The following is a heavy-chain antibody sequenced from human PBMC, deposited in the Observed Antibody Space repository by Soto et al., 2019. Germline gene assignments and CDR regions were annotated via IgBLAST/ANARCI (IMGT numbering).Heavy chain of an antibody. J-gene: IGHJ3*02. CDR3: AREFSMAYCAFDI. D-gene: IGHD2-8*01. CDR2: IYSGGNT. Sequence: EVQLVETGGDLIQPGGSLRLSCAASGFTVSSSYMSWVRQAPGKGLEWVSVIYSGGNTYYADSVQGRYTISRDNSKKTLYLQMNSLRAEDTAVYYCAREFSMAYCAFDIWGQGTMVTVSS. V-gene: IGHV3-53*02. CDR1: GFTVSSSY.